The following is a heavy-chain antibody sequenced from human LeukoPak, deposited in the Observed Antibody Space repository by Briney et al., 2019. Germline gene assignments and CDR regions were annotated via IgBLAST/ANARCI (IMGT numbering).Heavy chain of an antibody. V-gene: IGHV3-30*02. CDR3: AKGREEWLQYNPFDY. J-gene: IGHJ4*02. D-gene: IGHD5-24*01. Sequence: GGSLRLPCAASGFTFSSYGMHWVRQAPGKGLEWVAFIQYDGSNKYYADSVKGRFTISRDNSKNTLYLQMNSLRAEDTAVFYCAKGREEWLQYNPFDYWGQGTLVTVSS. CDR1: GFTFSSYG. CDR2: IQYDGSNK.